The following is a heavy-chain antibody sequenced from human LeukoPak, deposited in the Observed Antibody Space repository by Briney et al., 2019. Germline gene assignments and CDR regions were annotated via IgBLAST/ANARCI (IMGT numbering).Heavy chain of an antibody. J-gene: IGHJ4*02. Sequence: ASVKVSCKASGYTFTTYTMHWVRQAPGQRLEWMGWINADNGNTKYSQKFQGRVTITRDTSASTAYMELSSLRSEDTAVYYCARGRRLRDSSGYYLFDYWGQGTLVTVSS. D-gene: IGHD3-22*01. CDR2: INADNGNT. CDR3: ARGRRLRDSSGYYLFDY. V-gene: IGHV1-3*01. CDR1: GYTFTTYT.